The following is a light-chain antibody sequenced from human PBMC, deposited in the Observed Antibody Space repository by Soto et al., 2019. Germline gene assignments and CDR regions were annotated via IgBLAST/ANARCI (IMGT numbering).Light chain of an antibody. CDR1: QSISRY. V-gene: IGKV1-39*01. CDR2: AAS. CDR3: QQSYSTPLT. Sequence: VQMPQPPSSASASVGDRVTITCRASQSISRYLNWYQQKPGKAPKLLIYAASSLQSGVPSRFSGSGSGTDFTLTISSLQPEDFATYYCQQSYSTPLTFGGGTKVDIK. J-gene: IGKJ4*01.